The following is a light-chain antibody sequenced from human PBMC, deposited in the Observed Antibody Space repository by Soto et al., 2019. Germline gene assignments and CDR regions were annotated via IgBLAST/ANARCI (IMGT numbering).Light chain of an antibody. J-gene: IGLJ2*01. CDR1: SGSIANNY. CDR2: ENN. Sequence: NFMLTQPHSVSESPGKTLSISCTRSSGSIANNYVQWYQQRPGSAPTTVIYENNQRLSGVPDRFSGSTDGSSNSASLTISVLQTEDDADYYCQSYDSDFLVFGGGTKLTVL. CDR3: QSYDSDFLV. V-gene: IGLV6-57*04.